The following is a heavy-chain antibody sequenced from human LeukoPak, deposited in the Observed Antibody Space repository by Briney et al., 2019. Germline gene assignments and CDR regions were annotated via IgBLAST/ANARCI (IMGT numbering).Heavy chain of an antibody. Sequence: PGGSLRLSCAASGFTFSSYSMNWVRQAPGEGLEWVSSISSSSSYIYYADSVKGRFTISRDNAKNSLYLQMNSLRAEDTAVYYCARDLVPSFYGSGSYAYWGQGTLVTVSS. V-gene: IGHV3-21*01. J-gene: IGHJ4*02. CDR1: GFTFSSYS. CDR2: ISSSSSYI. CDR3: ARDLVPSFYGSGSYAY. D-gene: IGHD3-10*01.